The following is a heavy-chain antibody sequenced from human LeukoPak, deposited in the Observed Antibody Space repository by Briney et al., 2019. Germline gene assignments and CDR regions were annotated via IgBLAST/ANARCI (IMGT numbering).Heavy chain of an antibody. CDR2: TNPNSGNT. Sequence: GASGTLSFTAAGYTFTIYDINWVRQAPGQGLEWMGWTNPNSGNTGYAQKFQGRGTITRNTSISKASMELHRLRSGDTAAYYCSIAYRVGQLGRRFDPWGRGTLDSVSS. CDR1: GYTFTIYD. J-gene: IGHJ5*02. CDR3: SIAYRVGQLGRRFDP. D-gene: IGHD6-13*01. V-gene: IGHV1-8*03.